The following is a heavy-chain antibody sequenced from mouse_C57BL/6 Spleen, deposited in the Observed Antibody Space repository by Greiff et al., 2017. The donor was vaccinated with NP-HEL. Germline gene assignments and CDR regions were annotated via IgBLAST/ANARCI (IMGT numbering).Heavy chain of an antibody. V-gene: IGHV2-9-1*01. CDR1: GFSLTSYA. J-gene: IGHJ3*01. Sequence: VQLVESGPGLVAPSQSLSITCTVSGFSLTSYAISWVRQPPGKGLEWLGVIWPGGGTNYNSALKSRLNISKDNSKSQIFLKMNSLKTDDAARYYCARDYYGSGWFAYWGQGTLVTVSA. CDR3: ARDYYGSGWFAY. D-gene: IGHD1-1*01. CDR2: IWPGGGT.